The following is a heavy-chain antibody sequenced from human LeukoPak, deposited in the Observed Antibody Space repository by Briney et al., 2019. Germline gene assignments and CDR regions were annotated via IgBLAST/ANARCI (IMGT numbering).Heavy chain of an antibody. D-gene: IGHD2-2*01. V-gene: IGHV4-59*08. CDR3: ARQKCTSTSCLTKNAFDI. J-gene: IGHJ3*02. CDR2: VHYSGTI. Sequence: SETLSLTCTVSGDSISRYYWSWVRQSPGKGLEWIGYVHYSGTISYNPSLKSRVTISVDTSKNQFSLDLSSVTAADTAVYYCARQKCTSTSCLTKNAFDIWGQGTMVTVSS. CDR1: GDSISRYY.